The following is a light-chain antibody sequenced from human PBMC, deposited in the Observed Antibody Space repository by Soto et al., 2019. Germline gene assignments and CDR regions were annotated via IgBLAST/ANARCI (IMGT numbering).Light chain of an antibody. CDR2: GAS. V-gene: IGKV3-15*01. CDR3: QQYNNWPRT. Sequence: EIVMTQSPATLSVSPGERATLSCRASQSIGSNLAWYQQKPGQGPRLLIYGASTRATGIPAWFSGSGSGTEFTLTISSLQSEDFAVYYCQQYNNWPRTFGQGTKVDIK. J-gene: IGKJ2*01. CDR1: QSIGSN.